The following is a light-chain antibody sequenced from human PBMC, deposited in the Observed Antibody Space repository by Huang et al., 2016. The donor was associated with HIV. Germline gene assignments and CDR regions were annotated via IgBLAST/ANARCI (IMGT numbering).Light chain of an antibody. J-gene: IGKJ2*01. Sequence: EIVMTQSPATLSLSPGERASQSVNSKLAWYQQKPGQAPRLLIYGASTRATGVPGRFSGRGSGTEFTLTSSSLQSEDFAVYYCQQYSKWPPNTFGQGTKLESK. V-gene: IGKV3-15*01. CDR3: QQYSKWPPNT. CDR2: GAS. CDR1: QSVNSK.